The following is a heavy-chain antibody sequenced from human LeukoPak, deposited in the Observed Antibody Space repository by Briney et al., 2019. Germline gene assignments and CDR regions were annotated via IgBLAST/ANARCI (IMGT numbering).Heavy chain of an antibody. CDR1: GYTFTSYG. D-gene: IGHD3-10*01. Sequence: ASVKVSCKASGYTFTSYGISWVRQAPGQGLEWMGGISAYNGNTNYAQKLQGRVTMTTDTSTSTAYMELRSVRSDDTAVYYCARVAGSVLRSWFDPWGQGTLVTVSS. CDR2: ISAYNGNT. V-gene: IGHV1-18*01. CDR3: ARVAGSVLRSWFDP. J-gene: IGHJ5*02.